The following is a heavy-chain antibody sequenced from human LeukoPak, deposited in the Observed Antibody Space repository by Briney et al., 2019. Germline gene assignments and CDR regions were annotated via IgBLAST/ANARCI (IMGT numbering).Heavy chain of an antibody. CDR3: AKSNGYGLVDI. Sequence: PSETLSLTCAVYGGSFSGYYWSWIRQPPGKELEWIGEIYHSGGTNYNPSLKSRVTISLDTSRNQFSLKLTSVTAADTAVYYCAKSNGYGLVDIWGQGTMVTVSS. CDR2: IYHSGGT. D-gene: IGHD3-10*01. CDR1: GGSFSGYY. V-gene: IGHV4-34*01. J-gene: IGHJ3*02.